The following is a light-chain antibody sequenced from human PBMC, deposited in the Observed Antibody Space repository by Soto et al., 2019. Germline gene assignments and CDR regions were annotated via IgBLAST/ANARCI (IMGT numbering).Light chain of an antibody. CDR3: SSYASNSAVI. J-gene: IGLJ2*01. CDR1: SSDIGGYNY. Sequence: QSVLTQPASVSGSPGQSITISCTGTSSDIGGYNYVSWYQQHPGKAPKLMIYDVSNRPSGVSYRFSGSKSGNTASLTISGLQAEDEADYYCSSYASNSAVIFGGGTKLPVL. CDR2: DVS. V-gene: IGLV2-14*01.